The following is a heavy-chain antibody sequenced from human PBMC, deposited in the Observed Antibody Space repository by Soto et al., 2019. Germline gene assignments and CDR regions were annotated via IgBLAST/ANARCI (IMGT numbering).Heavy chain of an antibody. CDR1: EFTFSRSA. J-gene: IGHJ4*02. CDR2: ISGSGIST. CDR3: AKGNYYFDY. Sequence: EVQLLESGGGLVQHGGSLRLSCAASEFTFSRSAMSWFRQSPGKGLEWVSSISGSGISTYYADSVKGRFTISRDNFKCTLYMQMNSLMDEDTAVYYCAKGNYYFDYWGQGNLFTVSS. V-gene: IGHV3-23*01.